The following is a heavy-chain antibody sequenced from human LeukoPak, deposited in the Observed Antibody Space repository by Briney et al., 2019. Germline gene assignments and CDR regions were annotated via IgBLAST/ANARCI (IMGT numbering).Heavy chain of an antibody. CDR2: IIPILGIA. V-gene: IGHV1-69*04. CDR1: GGTFSSYA. Sequence: ASVKVSCKASGGTFSSYAISWVRQAPGQGLEWMGRIIPILGIANYAQKFQGRVTITADKSTSTAYMELSSLRSEDTAVYYCARGYSGSNRDYYYYGMDVWGQGTTVTVSS. CDR3: ARGYSGSNRDYYYYGMDV. D-gene: IGHD1-26*01. J-gene: IGHJ6*02.